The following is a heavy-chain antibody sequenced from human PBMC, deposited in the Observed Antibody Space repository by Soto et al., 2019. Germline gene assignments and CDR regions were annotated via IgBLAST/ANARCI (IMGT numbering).Heavy chain of an antibody. V-gene: IGHV4-39*01. Sequence: QLQLQESGPGLVKPSETLSLTCTVSGGSISTSSYYWGWIRQPPGKGLEWIGSIYYSGSTYYNPSLKSRVTISVDTSKNQFSLKMSSVTAADTAVYYCARDYDSSGDYWGQGTLVTVSS. CDR1: GGSISTSSYY. CDR3: ARDYDSSGDY. CDR2: IYYSGST. J-gene: IGHJ4*02. D-gene: IGHD3-22*01.